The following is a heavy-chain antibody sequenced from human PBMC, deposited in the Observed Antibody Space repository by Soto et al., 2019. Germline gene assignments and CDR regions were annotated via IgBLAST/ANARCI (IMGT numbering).Heavy chain of an antibody. J-gene: IGHJ5*02. CDR2: INHSGST. D-gene: IGHD1-1*01. CDR1: GGSFSGYY. V-gene: IGHV4-34*01. CDR3: ARGGANDGPLTPRNWFDP. Sequence: QVQLQQWGAGLLKPSETLSLTCAVYGGSFSGYYWSWIRQPPGKGREWMGEINHSGSTNYKPTLKSRVTIPVDTSKTQFSLKLSSVTAADTAVYYCARGGANDGPLTPRNWFDPWGQGTLVTVSS.